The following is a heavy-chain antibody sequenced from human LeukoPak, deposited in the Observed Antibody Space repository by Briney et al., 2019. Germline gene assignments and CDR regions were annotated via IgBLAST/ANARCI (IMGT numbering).Heavy chain of an antibody. CDR3: ARKRFDSSGYYYVDY. Sequence: SETLSLTCTVSGGSNSSGGYYWSWIRQHPGKGLEWIGYIYYSGSTYYNPSLKSRVTISVDTSKNQFSLKLSSVTAADTAVYYCARKRFDSSGYYYVDYWGQGTLVTVSS. CDR2: IYYSGST. D-gene: IGHD3-22*01. CDR1: GGSNSSGGYY. V-gene: IGHV4-31*03. J-gene: IGHJ4*02.